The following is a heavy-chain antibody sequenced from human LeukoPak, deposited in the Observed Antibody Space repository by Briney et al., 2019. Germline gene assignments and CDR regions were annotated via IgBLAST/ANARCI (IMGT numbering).Heavy chain of an antibody. CDR2: ISSRSSTV. CDR3: AREGGFDY. CDR1: VFTFSIYT. J-gene: IGHJ4*02. V-gene: IGHV3-48*02. Sequence: GRSLRLSCVASVFTFSIYTMNWVRQAPGQGLECVSYISSRSSTVYYADSVKGRFTISRDNAKNSLYLQMNSLRDEDTAVYYCAREGGFDYCGQGTLVTVAS. D-gene: IGHD3-16*01.